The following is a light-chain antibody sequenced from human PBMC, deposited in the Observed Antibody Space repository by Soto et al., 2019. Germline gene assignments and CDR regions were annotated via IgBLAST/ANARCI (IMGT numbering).Light chain of an antibody. V-gene: IGKV3-20*01. CDR2: GAS. CDR3: QQYGSSPRT. Sequence: EIVLTQSPGTLSLSPGERATLSCRASQSVSSSYLAWYQQKPGQAPRLLIYGASSRATGIPDRFSGSGSGTDFTLTINRLEPDDFAVYYCQQYGSSPRTFGQGTKVEI. J-gene: IGKJ1*01. CDR1: QSVSSSY.